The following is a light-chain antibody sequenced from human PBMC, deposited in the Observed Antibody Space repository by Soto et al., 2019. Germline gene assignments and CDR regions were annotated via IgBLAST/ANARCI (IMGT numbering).Light chain of an antibody. J-gene: IGKJ1*01. CDR1: QGVSSY. Sequence: EIWLTQSPGTLSLSPGGRATLSCRASQGVSSYLAWYQKKNGQAPRLLIYDASNRATGIPARLSGSGSGTDFTLTISRLQTEDFAVYYCQQYTTSSWTFGHGTQVDIK. CDR3: QQYTTSSWT. V-gene: IGKV3-20*01. CDR2: DAS.